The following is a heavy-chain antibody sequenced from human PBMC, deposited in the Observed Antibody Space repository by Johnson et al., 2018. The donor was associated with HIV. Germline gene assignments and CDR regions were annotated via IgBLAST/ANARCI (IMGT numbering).Heavy chain of an antibody. V-gene: IGHV3-11*04. CDR2: ISGGGSAI. CDR3: ASTGSGSDHAFDT. Sequence: QVQLVESGGGLVKPGGSLRLSCAVSGFTFSDYYMSWIRQAPGKGLEWISYISGGGSAIYYADSVKGRFTISRDNDKNSLYLQMNSLRAEDTAVYYCASTGSGSDHAFDTWAQGTMVTVSS. D-gene: IGHD3-10*01. J-gene: IGHJ3*02. CDR1: GFTFSDYY.